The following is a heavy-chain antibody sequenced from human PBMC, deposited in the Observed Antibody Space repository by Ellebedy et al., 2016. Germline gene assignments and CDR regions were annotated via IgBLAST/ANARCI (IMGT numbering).Heavy chain of an antibody. CDR3: ATGVYGDYDFDY. CDR1: GYTFTGYY. J-gene: IGHJ4*02. CDR2: INPNSGGT. Sequence: ASVKVSXXASGYTFTGYYMHWVRQAPGQGLEWMGWINPNSGGTNYAQKFQGRVTMTRDTSISTAYMELTRLTSDDTAVYYCATGVYGDYDFDYWGQGTLVTVSS. V-gene: IGHV1-2*02. D-gene: IGHD4-17*01.